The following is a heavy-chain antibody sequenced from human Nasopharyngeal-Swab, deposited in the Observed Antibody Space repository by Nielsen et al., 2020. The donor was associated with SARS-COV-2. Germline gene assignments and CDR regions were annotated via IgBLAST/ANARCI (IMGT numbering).Heavy chain of an antibody. CDR3: ARSCATVGCPFDP. CDR2: ISPNSGGT. J-gene: IGHJ5*02. D-gene: IGHD2-15*01. Sequence: ASVKVSCKTSGYTFSDYFIHWVRQAPGQGLEWMGRISPNSGGTNFAQKFRGRVTVTRDASISTAYLELTGLTSDDTAAYYCARSCATVGCPFDPWGQGTLVTVSS. V-gene: IGHV1-2*06. CDR1: GYTFSDYF.